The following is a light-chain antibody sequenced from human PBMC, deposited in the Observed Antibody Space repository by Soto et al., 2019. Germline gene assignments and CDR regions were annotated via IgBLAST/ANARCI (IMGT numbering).Light chain of an antibody. CDR1: QRVSSY. V-gene: IGKV3-11*01. CDR3: QHRSNWPPWT. CDR2: DAS. J-gene: IGKJ1*01. Sequence: EIVLTQSPATLSLSPGERATLSCRASQRVSSYLAWYQQKPGQAPRLLIYDASNRATGIPARFSGSGSGTDFTLTLNSLEPEDFAVYYCQHRSNWPPWTFGQGTKVEI.